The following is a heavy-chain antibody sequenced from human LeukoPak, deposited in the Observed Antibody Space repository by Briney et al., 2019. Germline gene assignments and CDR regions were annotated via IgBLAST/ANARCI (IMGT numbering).Heavy chain of an antibody. V-gene: IGHV3-23*01. J-gene: IGHJ3*02. CDR3: AKDFVGSIPDAFDI. D-gene: IGHD2-15*01. Sequence: GGSLRLSCAASGFTFSSYAMTWVHQAPGKGLEWVSGISGSGASTYYAGSVQGRFSISRDNSENTLYLQMNSLRAEDTALYYCAKDFVGSIPDAFDIWGQGTMVTVSS. CDR2: ISGSGAST. CDR1: GFTFSSYA.